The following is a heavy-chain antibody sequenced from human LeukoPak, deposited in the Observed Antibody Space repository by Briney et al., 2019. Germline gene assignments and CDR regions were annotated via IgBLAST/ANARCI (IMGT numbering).Heavy chain of an antibody. CDR3: ARNNGMDV. Sequence: HPGGSLRLSCAASGFTLRNHWMTWVRQVPGRGPEWVANVNRDGSETYYLDSVKGRFTISKDNAKNSLYLQMNSLRAEDTALYHCARNNGMDVWGQGTTVIVSS. J-gene: IGHJ6*02. V-gene: IGHV3-7*03. CDR2: VNRDGSET. CDR1: GFTLRNHW.